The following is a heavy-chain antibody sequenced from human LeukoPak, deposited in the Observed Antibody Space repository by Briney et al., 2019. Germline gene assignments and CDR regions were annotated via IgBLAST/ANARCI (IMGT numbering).Heavy chain of an antibody. CDR1: GGSISSYY. J-gene: IGHJ4*02. V-gene: IGHV4-59*01. D-gene: IGHD4-17*01. CDR2: IYYSGST. Sequence: SETLSLTCTVSGGSISSYYWSWIRQPPGKGLEWIGYIYYSGSTNYNPSLKSRVTISVDMSKNQFSLKLSSVTAADTAVYYCARGDDYGDTYYFDYWGQGTLVTVSS. CDR3: ARGDDYGDTYYFDY.